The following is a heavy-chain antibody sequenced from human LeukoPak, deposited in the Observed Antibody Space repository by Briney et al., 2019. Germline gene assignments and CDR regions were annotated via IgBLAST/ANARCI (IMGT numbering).Heavy chain of an antibody. Sequence: PGGSLRLSCAASGFTFSSYWMSWVRQAPGQGLEWVANIKQDGSEKVYVDSVKGRFAISRDNAKNSLFLQMDALRAEDTAVYYCARDPYSSTWSYGMDVWGQGTTVSVSS. CDR2: IKQDGSEK. D-gene: IGHD6-6*01. CDR1: GFTFSSYW. V-gene: IGHV3-7*05. CDR3: ARDPYSSTWSYGMDV. J-gene: IGHJ6*02.